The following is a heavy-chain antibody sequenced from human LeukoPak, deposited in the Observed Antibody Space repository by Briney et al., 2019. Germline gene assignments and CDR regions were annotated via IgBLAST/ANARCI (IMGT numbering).Heavy chain of an antibody. J-gene: IGHJ4*02. D-gene: IGHD6-13*01. Sequence: PGGTLRLSCAAAGFTFSSYSMNWVRQAPGKGLEWVSSISSSSSYIYYADSVKGRFTISRDNAKNSLYLQMNSLRAEDTAVYYCWPSSSWSFWGQGTLVTVSS. CDR2: ISSSSSYI. CDR3: WPSSSWSF. V-gene: IGHV3-21*01. CDR1: GFTFSSYS.